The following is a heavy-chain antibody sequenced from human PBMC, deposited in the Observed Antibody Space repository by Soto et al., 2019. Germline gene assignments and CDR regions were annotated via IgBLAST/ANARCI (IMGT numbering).Heavy chain of an antibody. J-gene: IGHJ4*02. V-gene: IGHV3-7*01. CDR1: GFTFSSYW. CDR2: IKQDGSEK. D-gene: IGHD3-22*01. Sequence: LRLSCAASGFTFSSYWMSWVRQAPGKGLEWVANIKQDGSEKYYADSVKGRFTISRDNSKNTLYLQMNSLRAEDTAVYYCAKVESSGYSDDVGYWGQGTLVTVSS. CDR3: AKVESSGYSDDVGY.